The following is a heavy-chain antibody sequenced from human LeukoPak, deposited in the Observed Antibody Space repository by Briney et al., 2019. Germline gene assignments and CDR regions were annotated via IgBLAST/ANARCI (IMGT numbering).Heavy chain of an antibody. CDR2: IYSSGST. V-gene: IGHV4-61*02. CDR3: ARDDWQSLAIDY. Sequence: SETLSLTCTVSGGSIGIGSYYWSWIRQPAGKGLEWIGRIYSSGSTNYNSSLKSRVTISVDTSKNQFSLRLSSVTAADTAVYYCARDDWQSLAIDYWGQGTLVTVSS. D-gene: IGHD6-19*01. J-gene: IGHJ4*02. CDR1: GGSIGIGSYY.